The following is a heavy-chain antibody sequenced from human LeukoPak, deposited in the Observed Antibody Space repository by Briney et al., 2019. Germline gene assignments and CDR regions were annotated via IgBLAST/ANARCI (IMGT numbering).Heavy chain of an antibody. CDR1: GFTFSSYG. V-gene: IGHV3-30*03. CDR3: AREGYGCSSTSCYYGTNFDY. D-gene: IGHD2-2*01. J-gene: IGHJ4*02. Sequence: GGSLRLSCAASGFTFSSYGMHWVRQAPGKGLEWVAVISYDGSNKYYADSVKGRFTISRDNSKNTLYLQMNSLRAEDTAVYYCAREGYGCSSTSCYYGTNFDYWGQGTLVTVSS. CDR2: ISYDGSNK.